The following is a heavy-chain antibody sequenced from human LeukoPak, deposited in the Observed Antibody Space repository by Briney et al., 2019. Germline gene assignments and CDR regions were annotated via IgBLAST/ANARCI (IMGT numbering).Heavy chain of an antibody. CDR3: ASVYYDGSGYYLGY. J-gene: IGHJ4*02. D-gene: IGHD3-22*01. V-gene: IGHV1-18*01. CDR1: GYTFTSYG. Sequence: ASVKVSCKASGYTFTSYGISWVRQAPGQGLEWMGWISAYNGNTNYAQKLQGRVTMTTDTSTSTAYMELRSLRSDDTAVYYCASVYYDGSGYYLGYWGQGTLVTVSS. CDR2: ISAYNGNT.